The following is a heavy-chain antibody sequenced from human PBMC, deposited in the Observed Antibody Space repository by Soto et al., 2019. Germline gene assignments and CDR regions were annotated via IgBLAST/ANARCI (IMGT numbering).Heavy chain of an antibody. V-gene: IGHV4-34*01. D-gene: IGHD6-6*01. J-gene: IGHJ4*02. CDR3: ARTSRFDC. CDR2: INHSGST. Sequence: SETLSLTCTVSGGSISSYYWSWIRQPPGKGLEWIGEINHSGSTNYNPSLKSRVTMSVDTSKNQFSLKLSSVTAADTAVYYCARTSRFDCWGQGTLVTV. CDR1: GGSISSYY.